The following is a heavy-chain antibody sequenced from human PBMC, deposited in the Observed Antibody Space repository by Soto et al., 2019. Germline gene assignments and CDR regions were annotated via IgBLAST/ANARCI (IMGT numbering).Heavy chain of an antibody. CDR2: ISAYNGNI. V-gene: IGHV1-18*01. J-gene: IGHJ4*02. CDR1: AYTFTNYG. Sequence: ASVKVSCKASAYTFTNYGIRWVRQAPGQGLEWMGWISAYNGNINYAQKFRGRVTMTTDTSTSSAYLEVRSLRSDDTAVYYCAMSGSSCNLRVFDSCGQGTLVIVSA. D-gene: IGHD6-13*01. CDR3: AMSGSSCNLRVFDS.